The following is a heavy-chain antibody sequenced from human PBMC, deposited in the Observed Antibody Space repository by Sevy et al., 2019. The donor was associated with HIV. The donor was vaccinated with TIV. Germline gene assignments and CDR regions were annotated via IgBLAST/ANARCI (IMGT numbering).Heavy chain of an antibody. CDR1: GGTFSSYA. CDR2: IIPIFGTA. V-gene: IGHV1-69*13. Sequence: ASVKVSCKASGGTFSSYAISWVRQAPGQGLEWMGGIIPIFGTANYAQKFQGRVTITADESTSTAYMELSSLRSEDTAVYYCATTPRRTTVNHILNYYYYMDVWGKGTTVTVSS. J-gene: IGHJ6*03. CDR3: ATTPRRTTVNHILNYYYYMDV. D-gene: IGHD4-4*01.